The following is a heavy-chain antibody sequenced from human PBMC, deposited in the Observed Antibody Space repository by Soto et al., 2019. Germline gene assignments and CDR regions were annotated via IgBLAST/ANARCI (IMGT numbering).Heavy chain of an antibody. D-gene: IGHD6-19*01. CDR1: GFTFSSYA. CDR2: LSYDGSTK. CDR3: ARDIELAGHRYIDY. Sequence: QVQLVESGGGVVQPGRSLRLSCAASGFTFSSYALHWVRQTPGKGLEWVAHLSYDGSTKYYADSVKGRFTISRDNSKNTLNLQMNSLRPEDTAVYYCARDIELAGHRYIDYWGQGTLVTVSS. V-gene: IGHV3-30-3*01. J-gene: IGHJ4*02.